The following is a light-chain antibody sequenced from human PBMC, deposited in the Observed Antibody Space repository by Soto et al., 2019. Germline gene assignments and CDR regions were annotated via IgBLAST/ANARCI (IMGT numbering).Light chain of an antibody. J-gene: IGKJ2*01. V-gene: IGKV1-39*01. CDR3: QQSYRSPYT. CDR1: QNINIY. Sequence: IQLTQSPSSLSASVGDRVTVTCRASQNINIYLNWYQQKPGKAPTLLIYGASSLQSGVPSRFSGGGSRTDFTLTISSLQADDFATYYCQQSYRSPYTFGLGTRLEI. CDR2: GAS.